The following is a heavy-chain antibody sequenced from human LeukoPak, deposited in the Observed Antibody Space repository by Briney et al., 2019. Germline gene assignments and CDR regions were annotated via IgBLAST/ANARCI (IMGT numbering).Heavy chain of an antibody. J-gene: IGHJ4*02. D-gene: IGHD4-17*01. Sequence: SEALSLTCTVSGGSISSSSYYWGWIRQPPGKGLEWIGSIYYSGSTYYNPSLKSRVTISVDTSKNQFPLKLSSVTAADTAVYYCARRRWLTTSPLDYWGQGTLVTVSS. CDR3: ARRRWLTTSPLDY. CDR2: IYYSGST. CDR1: GGSISSSSYY. V-gene: IGHV4-39*01.